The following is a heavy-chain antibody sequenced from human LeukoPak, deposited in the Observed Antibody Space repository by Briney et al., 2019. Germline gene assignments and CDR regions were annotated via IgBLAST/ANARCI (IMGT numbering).Heavy chain of an antibody. D-gene: IGHD3-10*01. CDR2: IYHSGST. CDR3: AREANYYGSGSYFEGTFDY. V-gene: IGHV4-59*13. J-gene: IGHJ4*02. Sequence: SETLSHTCTVSGVSITTYYWSWIRQPPGKGLEWIGYIYHSGSTNYNPSLKSRVTISVDTSKNEFSLKLTSVTAADTAVYYCAREANYYGSGSYFEGTFDYWGQGSLVTVSS. CDR1: GVSITTYY.